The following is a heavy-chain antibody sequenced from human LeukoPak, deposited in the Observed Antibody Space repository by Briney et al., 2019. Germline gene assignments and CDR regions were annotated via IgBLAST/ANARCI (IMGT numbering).Heavy chain of an antibody. D-gene: IGHD6-19*01. CDR2: ISGSGGST. Sequence: GGSLRLSCAASGFTFSSYGMHWVRQAPGKGLEWVSAISGSGGSTYYADSVKGRFTISRDNSKNTPYLQMNSLRAEDTAVYYCAKDRWQWLVLFDYWGQGTLVTVSS. CDR1: GFTFSSYG. V-gene: IGHV3-23*01. J-gene: IGHJ4*02. CDR3: AKDRWQWLVLFDY.